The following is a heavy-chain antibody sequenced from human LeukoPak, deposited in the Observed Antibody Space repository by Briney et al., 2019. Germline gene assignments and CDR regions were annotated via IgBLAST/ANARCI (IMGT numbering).Heavy chain of an antibody. Sequence: GASLKISCKGSGCLFTSYWIGRVRQLPGKGLEWMGIIYPGDSDTRYSPSFQGQVTISADKSISTPYLQWSSLKASDTAMYYCARHGTNSGYSYGYDYWGQGTLVTVSS. J-gene: IGHJ4*02. CDR3: ARHGTNSGYSYGYDY. V-gene: IGHV5-51*01. CDR1: GCLFTSYW. D-gene: IGHD5-18*01. CDR2: IYPGDSDT.